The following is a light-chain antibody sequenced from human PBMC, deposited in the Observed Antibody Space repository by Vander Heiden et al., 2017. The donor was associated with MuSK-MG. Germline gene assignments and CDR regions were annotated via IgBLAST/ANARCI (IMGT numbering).Light chain of an antibody. V-gene: IGKV1-39*01. J-gene: IGKJ2*01. CDR2: AAS. CDR3: QQSYSTPPT. CDR1: QSISSY. Sequence: IQMTQSPSSLSASVGDRVTITCRASQSISSYLNWYQQKPGKAPKLLIYAASSLQSGVPSRFRGSGSGTDFTLTISSLQPEDFATYECQQSYSTPPTFGQGTKLEIK.